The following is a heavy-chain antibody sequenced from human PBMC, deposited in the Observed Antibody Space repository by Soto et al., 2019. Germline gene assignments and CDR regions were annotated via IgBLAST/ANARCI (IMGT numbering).Heavy chain of an antibody. CDR3: AKGPSYYYDSSGYYR. J-gene: IGHJ5*02. Sequence: EVQLLESGGGLVQPGGSLRLSCAASGFTFSSYAMSWVRQAPGKGLEWVSAISGSGGSPYYADSVKGRFTISRDHSKNTLYLQMNSLRAEDTAVYYCAKGPSYYYDSSGYYRWGQGTLVTVSS. D-gene: IGHD3-22*01. V-gene: IGHV3-23*01. CDR1: GFTFSSYA. CDR2: ISGSGGSP.